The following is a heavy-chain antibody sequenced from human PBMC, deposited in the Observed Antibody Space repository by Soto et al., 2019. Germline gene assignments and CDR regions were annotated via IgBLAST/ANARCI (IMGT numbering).Heavy chain of an antibody. J-gene: IGHJ4*02. Sequence: QVQLVESGGGVVQPGTSLRLSCAASGFTFKNYGMHWVRQAPGKGLEWVAIVYYDGSNQYYADSVKGRFTISRDNSKNTLYLQMNSLRVDDTAMYYCARDLSDDWGQGTLVTVSS. V-gene: IGHV3-33*01. CDR1: GFTFKNYG. CDR2: VYYDGSNQ. CDR3: ARDLSDD.